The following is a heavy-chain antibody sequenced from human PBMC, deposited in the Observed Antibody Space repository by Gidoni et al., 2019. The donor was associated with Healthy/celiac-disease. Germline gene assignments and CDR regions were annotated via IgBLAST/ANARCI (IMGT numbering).Heavy chain of an antibody. CDR2: IYSGGST. J-gene: IGHJ4*02. CDR1: GFTVSRNY. V-gene: IGHV3-66*02. D-gene: IGHD6-19*01. Sequence: EVQLVESGGGLVQPGGSLRLSCAASGFTVSRNYMSWVRQAPGKGLEWVSVIYSGGSTYYADSVKGRFTISRDNSKNTLYLQMNSLRAEDTAVYYCASLVTAVAGLDYWGQGTLVTVSS. CDR3: ASLVTAVAGLDY.